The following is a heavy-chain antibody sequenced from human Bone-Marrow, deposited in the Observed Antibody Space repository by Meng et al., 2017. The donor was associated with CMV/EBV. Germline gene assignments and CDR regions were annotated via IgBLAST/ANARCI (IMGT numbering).Heavy chain of an antibody. Sequence: GSLRLSCTVSGGSISSSSYYWDWIRQPPGKGLECIGYIYYSGSTNYNPSLKSRVTISVDTSKNQFSLKLSSVTAADTAVYYCARVVLSITGTIFDDWGQGTLVTVSS. J-gene: IGHJ4*02. CDR2: IYYSGST. CDR3: ARVVLSITGTIFDD. D-gene: IGHD1-20*01. CDR1: GGSISSSSYY. V-gene: IGHV4-61*05.